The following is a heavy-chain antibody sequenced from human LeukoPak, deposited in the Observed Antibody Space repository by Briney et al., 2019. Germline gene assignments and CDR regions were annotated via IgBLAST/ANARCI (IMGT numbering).Heavy chain of an antibody. CDR2: ISAYNGNT. D-gene: IGHD4-17*01. V-gene: IGHV1-18*01. Sequence: SVKVPCKASGYTFTSYGISWVRQAPGQGLEWMGWISAYNGNTNYAQKLQGRVTMTTDTSTSTAYMELRSLRSDDTAVYYCAPLDDYGDPPAWGWGQGTLVTVSS. CDR3: APLDDYGDPPAWG. CDR1: GYTFTSYG. J-gene: IGHJ4*02.